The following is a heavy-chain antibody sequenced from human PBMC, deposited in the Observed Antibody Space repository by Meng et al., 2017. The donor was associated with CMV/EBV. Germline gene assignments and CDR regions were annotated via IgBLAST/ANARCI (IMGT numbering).Heavy chain of an antibody. V-gene: IGHV1-46*01. CDR3: ARDRIVVVPGMDV. Sequence: ASVKVSCKASGYTFTSYYMHWVRQAPGQGPEWMGIINPSGGSTSYAQKFQGRVTMTRDTSTSTVYMELSSLRSEDTAVYYCARDRIVVVPGMDVWGQGTTVTVSS. CDR1: GYTFTSYY. J-gene: IGHJ6*02. CDR2: INPSGGST. D-gene: IGHD2-2*01.